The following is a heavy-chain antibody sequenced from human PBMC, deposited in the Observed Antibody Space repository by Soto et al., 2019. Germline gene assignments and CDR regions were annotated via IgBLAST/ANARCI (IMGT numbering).Heavy chain of an antibody. CDR2: IYHSGTT. V-gene: IGHV4-30-2*05. Sequence: PSETLSLTCAVSGGSISSGGYSWSWIRQPPGKGLEWIGYIYHSGTTFYNPSLRSRVTMSVDMSQNQISLNLISVTAADTAVYYCARDIEMAFHGVASGYGMYVWGQGATVTVSS. CDR1: GGSISSGGYS. J-gene: IGHJ6*02. CDR3: ARDIEMAFHGVASGYGMYV. D-gene: IGHD3-3*01.